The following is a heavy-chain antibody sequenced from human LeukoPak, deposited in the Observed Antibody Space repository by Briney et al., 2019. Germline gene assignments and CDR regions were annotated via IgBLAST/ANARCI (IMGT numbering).Heavy chain of an antibody. V-gene: IGHV1-8*03. J-gene: IGHJ6*03. D-gene: IGHD6-13*01. CDR1: GFTFTSYY. CDR3: ARAGYSSSWYRPPLYYYYYYMDV. CDR2: MNPNSGNT. Sequence: ASVKVSCKASGFTFTSYYMHWVRQAPGQGLEWMGWMNPNSGNTGYAQKFQGRVTITRNTSISTAYMELSSLRSEDTAVYYCARAGYSSSWYRPPLYYYYYYMDVWGKGTTVTVSS.